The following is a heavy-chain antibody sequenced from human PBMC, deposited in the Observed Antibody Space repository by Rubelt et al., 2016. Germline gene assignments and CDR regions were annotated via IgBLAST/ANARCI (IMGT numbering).Heavy chain of an antibody. Sequence: QVQLVQSGAEVKKPGASVKVSCKASGYTFTSYGVSWVRQAPGQGLEWMGWISTYNGNTNYAQKLQGRVTMTTDTSTRTVYMKLRSLRADDMAVYYCARVIYSNNDNWFDPWGQGTLVTVSS. J-gene: IGHJ5*02. CDR1: GYTFTSYG. CDR2: ISTYNGNT. CDR3: ARVIYSNNDNWFDP. V-gene: IGHV1-18*03. D-gene: IGHD4-11*01.